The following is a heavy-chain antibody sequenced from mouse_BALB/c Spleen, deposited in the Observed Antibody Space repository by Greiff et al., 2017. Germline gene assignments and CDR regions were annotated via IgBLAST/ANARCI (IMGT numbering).Heavy chain of an antibody. Sequence: VQLQESGPGLVAPSQSLSITCTVSGFSLTSYGVHWVRQPPGKGLEWLGVIWAGGSTNYNSALMSRLSISKDNSKSQVFLKMNSLQTDDTAMYYCAREGNGRWYFDVWGAGTTVTVSS. CDR1: GFSLTSYG. V-gene: IGHV2-9*02. J-gene: IGHJ1*01. CDR3: AREGNGRWYFDV. CDR2: IWAGGST. D-gene: IGHD1-1*02.